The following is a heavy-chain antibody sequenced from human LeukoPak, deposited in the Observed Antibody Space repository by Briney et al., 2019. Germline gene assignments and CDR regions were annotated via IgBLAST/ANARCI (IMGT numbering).Heavy chain of an antibody. V-gene: IGHV4-38-2*02. Sequence: PSETLSLTCTVSGYSISSGYYWGWIRQPPGKGLEWIGSIYHSGSTYYNPSLKSRVTISVDTSKNQFSLKLSSVTAADTAVYYCARGLAAAGPFDYWGQGTLVTVSS. CDR2: IYHSGST. CDR3: ARGLAAAGPFDY. J-gene: IGHJ4*02. D-gene: IGHD6-13*01. CDR1: GYSISSGYY.